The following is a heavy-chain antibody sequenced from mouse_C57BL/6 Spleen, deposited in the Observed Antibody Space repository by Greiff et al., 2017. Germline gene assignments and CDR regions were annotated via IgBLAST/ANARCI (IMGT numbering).Heavy chain of an antibody. CDR3: AISIEWTAQARGDLDY. CDR2: IFPGSGTT. Sequence: VKLLESGPELVKPGASVKISCKASGYTFTDYYINWVKQRPGQGLEWIGWIFPGSGTTYYAEKFKGTATITVDKASSTAYMLLSSLTSEDSAVYFCAISIEWTAQARGDLDYWGQGTTLTVSS. J-gene: IGHJ2*01. CDR1: GYTFTDYY. V-gene: IGHV1-75*01. D-gene: IGHD3-2*02.